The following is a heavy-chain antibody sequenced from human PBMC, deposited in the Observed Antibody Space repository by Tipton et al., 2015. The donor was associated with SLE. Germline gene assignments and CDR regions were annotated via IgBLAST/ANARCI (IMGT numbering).Heavy chain of an antibody. CDR3: ARALWKGGDY. V-gene: IGHV4-34*01. CDR1: GGSITTVGYY. D-gene: IGHD1-1*01. Sequence: TLSLTCTVSGGSITTVGYYWSWIRQPPGKGLEWIGEINHSGSTNHNPSLKGRVTISVDTSKNQLSLKLSAVTAADTAVYYCARALWKGGDYWGQGTLVTVSS. CDR2: INHSGST. J-gene: IGHJ4*02.